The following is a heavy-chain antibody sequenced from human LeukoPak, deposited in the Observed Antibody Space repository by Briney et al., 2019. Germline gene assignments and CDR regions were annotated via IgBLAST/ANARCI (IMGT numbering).Heavy chain of an antibody. CDR1: GYSFSNYG. CDR2: MNPNSGNT. V-gene: IGHV1-8*02. Sequence: ASVKVSCKASGYSFSNYGISWVRQAPGQGLEWMGWMNPNSGNTGYAQKFQGRVTMTRNTSISTAYMELSSLRSEDTAVYYCARFSTVHGWAFDIWGQGTMVTVSS. D-gene: IGHD4-17*01. CDR3: ARFSTVHGWAFDI. J-gene: IGHJ3*02.